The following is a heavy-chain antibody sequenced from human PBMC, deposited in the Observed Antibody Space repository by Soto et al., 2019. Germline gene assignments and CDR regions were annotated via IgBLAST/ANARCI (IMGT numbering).Heavy chain of an antibody. Sequence: QVQLVESGGGVVQPGRSLRLSCAASGFTFSSFAMHWVRQAPGKGLEWVAVISYEGSNKYYADSVKGRITISRDNSKNTLYLQMNSPRAEDTAVYYCAVGDSSGWYGPNYWGQGTLVTVSS. CDR1: GFTFSSFA. V-gene: IGHV3-30-3*01. CDR2: ISYEGSNK. D-gene: IGHD6-19*01. J-gene: IGHJ4*02. CDR3: AVGDSSGWYGPNY.